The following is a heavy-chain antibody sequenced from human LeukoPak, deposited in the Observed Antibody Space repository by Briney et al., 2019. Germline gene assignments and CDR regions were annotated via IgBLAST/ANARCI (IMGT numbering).Heavy chain of an antibody. J-gene: IGHJ6*03. CDR1: GGSISSGSYY. Sequence: PSETLSLTCTVSGGSISSGSYYWSWIRQPAGKGLEWIGRIYTSGSTNYNPSLKSRVTISVDTSKNQFSLKLSSVTAADTAVYYCARRSPTPYYYYYMDVWGKGTTVTISS. D-gene: IGHD2-15*01. CDR3: ARRSPTPYYYYYMDV. CDR2: IYTSGST. V-gene: IGHV4-61*02.